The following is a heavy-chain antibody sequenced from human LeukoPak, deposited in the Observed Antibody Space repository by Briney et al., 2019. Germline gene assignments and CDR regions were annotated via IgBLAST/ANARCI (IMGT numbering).Heavy chain of an antibody. CDR3: ARRLRWYNFDY. J-gene: IGHJ4*02. V-gene: IGHV5-51*01. Sequence: GESLKISCKGSGYRFSMSWIAWVRQMPGKGLEWMGIVLPGDSDTRYSPSFRGQVTISADKSINTAYVQWSSLKASDTAMYYCARRLRWYNFDYWGQGTLVTVSS. CDR1: GYRFSMSW. D-gene: IGHD4-23*01. CDR2: VLPGDSDT.